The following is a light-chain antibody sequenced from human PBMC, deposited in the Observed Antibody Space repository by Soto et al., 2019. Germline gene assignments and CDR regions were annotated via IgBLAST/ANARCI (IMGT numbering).Light chain of an antibody. CDR2: AAS. J-gene: IGKJ1*01. V-gene: IGKV1-27*01. CDR1: QGISNY. CDR3: QKYNSAPWT. Sequence: DIQMTQSPSSLSASVGDRVTITCRASQGISNYLAWYQQKPRKVPKTLIYAASTLQSGVPSRFSASGSGTDFTLTISSLQLEDVATYYCQKYNSAPWTFGQGTKVEIK.